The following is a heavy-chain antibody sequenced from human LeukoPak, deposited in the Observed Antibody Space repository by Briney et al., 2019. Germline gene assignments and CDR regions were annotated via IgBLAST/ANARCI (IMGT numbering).Heavy chain of an antibody. CDR3: AKDVRPGGGGMDV. CDR2: ISDNGRST. Sequence: GGSLRLSCAASGFTFRTLAMNWVRQAPGKGLEWVSTISDNGRSTHYADSVKGRFTISRDNSKNTLDLQMNSLKAEDTAIYYCAKDVRPGGGGMDVWRQGTTVTVSS. V-gene: IGHV3-23*01. D-gene: IGHD3-10*02. CDR1: GFTFRTLA. J-gene: IGHJ6*02.